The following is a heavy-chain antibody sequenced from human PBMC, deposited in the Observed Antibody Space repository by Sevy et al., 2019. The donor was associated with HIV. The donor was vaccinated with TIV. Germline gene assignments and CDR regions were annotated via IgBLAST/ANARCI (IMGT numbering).Heavy chain of an antibody. CDR1: GFTFGDYA. Sequence: GGSLRLSCTASGFTFGDYAMSWVRQAPGKGLEWVGFIRSKAYGGTTEYAASVKGRFTISRDDSKSIAYLQMNSLKTEDTAVYYCTRDPPYYDFWSDYYYYGMYVWGQGTTVTVSS. D-gene: IGHD3-3*01. CDR3: TRDPPYYDFWSDYYYYGMYV. V-gene: IGHV3-49*04. J-gene: IGHJ6*02. CDR2: IRSKAYGGTT.